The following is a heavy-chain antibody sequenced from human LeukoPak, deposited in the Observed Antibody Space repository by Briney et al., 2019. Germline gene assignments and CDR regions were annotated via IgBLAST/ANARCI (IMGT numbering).Heavy chain of an antibody. CDR1: DFSFTTYA. D-gene: IGHD3-10*01. CDR3: AEESSLLRGPLVIYYFDF. V-gene: IGHV3-23*01. Sequence: GGSLRLSCAASDFSFTTYAMSWVRQAPGKGLEWVSSISGGGTITYYADSVKGRFTISRDNSKTTLYLQMNSLRAEDTAVYYCAEESSLLRGPLVIYYFDFWGQGTLATVSS. J-gene: IGHJ4*02. CDR2: ISGGGTIT.